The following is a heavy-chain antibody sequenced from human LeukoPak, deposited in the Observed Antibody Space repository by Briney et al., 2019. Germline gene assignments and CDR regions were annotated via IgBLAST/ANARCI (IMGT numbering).Heavy chain of an antibody. CDR1: DASFSSHY. CDR2: VSYTGST. CDR3: ARDPTTVTKGFDI. D-gene: IGHD4-17*01. Sequence: KPSETLSLTCIVSDASFSSHYWTWIRQPPGKGLEWIGYVSYTGSTNYNPSLKSRVTISVDTSKNQFSLKLSSVTAADTAAYYCARDPTTVTKGFDIWGQGTMVTVSS. J-gene: IGHJ3*02. V-gene: IGHV4-59*11.